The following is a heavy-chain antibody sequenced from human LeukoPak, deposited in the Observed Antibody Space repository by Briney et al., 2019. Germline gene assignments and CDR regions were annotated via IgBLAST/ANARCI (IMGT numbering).Heavy chain of an antibody. D-gene: IGHD3-10*01. V-gene: IGHV3-7*01. J-gene: IGHJ4*02. CDR1: GFTFTRYW. CDR3: VRTRGGGNYGSASRYYFDY. CDR2: IKQDGSEK. Sequence: PGGSLRLSCAASGFTFTRYWTTWVRQAPGKGLECVANIKQDGSEKHYVDSVKGRFTLSRDNAKNSLYLQMNGLRAEETAVYYCVRTRGGGNYGSASRYYFDYWGQGTLATVPS.